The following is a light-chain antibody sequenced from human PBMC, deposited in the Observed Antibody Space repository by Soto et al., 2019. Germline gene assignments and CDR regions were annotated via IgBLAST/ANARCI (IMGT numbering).Light chain of an antibody. CDR2: KAS. CDR1: QSVTLW. Sequence: DIQMTQSPSILSASVGDGVTIACRASQSVTLWLTWYQQKPGKAPKLLLYKASTLESGVPSRFSGNGSETDFTLTISSLQPDDIGTYYCQQYNSDPYTFGQGTKLEIK. CDR3: QQYNSDPYT. J-gene: IGKJ2*01. V-gene: IGKV1-5*03.